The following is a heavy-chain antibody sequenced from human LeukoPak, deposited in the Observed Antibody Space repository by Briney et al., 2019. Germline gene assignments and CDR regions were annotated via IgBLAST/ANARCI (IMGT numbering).Heavy chain of an antibody. CDR1: GFTFSTSA. J-gene: IGHJ4*02. CDR2: ISESGGYT. CDR3: ATEDSSDYYSFDY. D-gene: IGHD3-22*01. V-gene: IGHV3-23*01. Sequence: GGSLRLSCVVSGFTFSTSAMSWVRQAPGKGLEWVSAISESGGYTKYADPVKGRFTISRDNSKNTLYLQMNSLKAEDTAAYYCATEDSSDYYSFDYWGQGTLVTVSS.